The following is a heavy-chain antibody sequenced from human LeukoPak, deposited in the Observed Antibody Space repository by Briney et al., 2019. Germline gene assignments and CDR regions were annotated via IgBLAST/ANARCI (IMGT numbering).Heavy chain of an antibody. Sequence: GGSLRLPCAASGFTFSDYYMSWIRQAPGKGLEWVSYISSSGSTIYYADSVKGRFTISRDNAKNSLYLQMNSLRAEDTAVYYCAREGDSSSQLYGFDYWGQGTRVTVSS. V-gene: IGHV3-11*01. J-gene: IGHJ4*02. D-gene: IGHD6-13*01. CDR2: ISSSGSTI. CDR1: GFTFSDYY. CDR3: AREGDSSSQLYGFDY.